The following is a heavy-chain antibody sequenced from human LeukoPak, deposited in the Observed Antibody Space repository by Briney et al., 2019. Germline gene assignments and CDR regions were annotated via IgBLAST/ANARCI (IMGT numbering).Heavy chain of an antibody. CDR1: GFTFSSYG. CDR2: IPYDGLNR. CDR3: AKGPTPLSSRGWIDP. D-gene: IGHD6-13*01. J-gene: IGHJ5*02. V-gene: IGHV3-30*02. Sequence: QPGGSLRLSCAASGFTFSSYGIHWVRQAPGKGLEWVTFIPYDGLNRIYADSVEGRFTVSRDNSKNTVYLQMNSLRPEDTAVYYCAKGPTPLSSRGWIDPWGQGTLVTVSS.